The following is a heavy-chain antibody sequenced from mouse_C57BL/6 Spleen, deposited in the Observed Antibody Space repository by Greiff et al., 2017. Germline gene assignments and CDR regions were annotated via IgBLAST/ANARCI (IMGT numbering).Heavy chain of an antibody. J-gene: IGHJ3*01. CDR2: INPSTGGN. Sequence: EVQLQQSGPELVKPGASVKISCKAAGYSFTGYYMNWVKQSPEKGLEWIGEINPSTGGNTYNQKFKAKATLTVDTSSSPAYMQLKSLSSEASAVYYWARDYSNYEAWFAYWGQGTLVTVSA. CDR3: ARDYSNYEAWFAY. D-gene: IGHD2-5*01. V-gene: IGHV1-42*01. CDR1: GYSFTGYY.